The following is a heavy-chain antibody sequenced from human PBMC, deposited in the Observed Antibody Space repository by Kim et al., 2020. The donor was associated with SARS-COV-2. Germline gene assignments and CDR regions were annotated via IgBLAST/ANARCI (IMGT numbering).Heavy chain of an antibody. CDR3: ATRGGGDLLYLQY. CDR2: ITRSGNTT. Sequence: GGSLRLSCAASGFTLSDNFMIWIRQAPGRGLEWVSYITRSGNTTFYADSVKGRFTISRDSAKNSLYLQMSSLRSEDTAVYYCATRGGGDLLYLQYWGQGT. CDR1: GFTLSDNF. V-gene: IGHV3-11*04. D-gene: IGHD2-21*02. J-gene: IGHJ1*01.